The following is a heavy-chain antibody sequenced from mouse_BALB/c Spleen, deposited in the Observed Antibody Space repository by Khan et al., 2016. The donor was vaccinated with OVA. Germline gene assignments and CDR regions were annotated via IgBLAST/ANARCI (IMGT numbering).Heavy chain of an antibody. J-gene: IGHJ2*01. V-gene: IGHV5-17*02. CDR2: ISGDSNTI. CDR1: GFTFSSYG. Sequence: DVMLVESGGGLVQPGGSRKLSCAASGFTFSSYGMHWVRQAPERGLEWVAYISGDSNTIYYADTVKGRFTISRDNPRNTLFLQMTSLMSEDTAMYYCATSYFYGYYFDYWGPGTTLTVSS. D-gene: IGHD1-1*01. CDR3: ATSYFYGYYFDY.